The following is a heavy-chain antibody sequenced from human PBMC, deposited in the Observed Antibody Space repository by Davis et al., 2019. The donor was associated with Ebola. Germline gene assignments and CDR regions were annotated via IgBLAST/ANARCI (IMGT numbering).Heavy chain of an antibody. D-gene: IGHD2-21*02. CDR3: VRDPALVVTGGGWFFGL. J-gene: IGHJ2*01. V-gene: IGHV3-21*01. CDR1: GFTFSSNS. Sequence: GESLKISCAASGFTFSSNSMNWVRQAPGKGLEWVSFISSSSNYIYYADSVKGRFTVSRDNPKNSLYLQMNSLRAEDTAVYYCVRDPALVVTGGGWFFGLWGRGTLVTVSS. CDR2: ISSSSNYI.